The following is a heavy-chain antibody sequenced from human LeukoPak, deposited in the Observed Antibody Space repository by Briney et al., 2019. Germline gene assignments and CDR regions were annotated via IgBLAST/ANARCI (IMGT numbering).Heavy chain of an antibody. V-gene: IGHV4-59*01. J-gene: IGHJ4*02. CDR2: IYYSGST. D-gene: IGHD3-10*01. CDR1: GGSISTFY. Sequence: SETLSLTCTVSGGSISTFYWSWIRQPPGKGLKWIGYIYYSGSTNYNPSLKSRVTISLDTSKNQFSLKLSSVTAADTAVYYCARGYGLGSYYKFFDFWGQGTLVTVSS. CDR3: ARGYGLGSYYKFFDF.